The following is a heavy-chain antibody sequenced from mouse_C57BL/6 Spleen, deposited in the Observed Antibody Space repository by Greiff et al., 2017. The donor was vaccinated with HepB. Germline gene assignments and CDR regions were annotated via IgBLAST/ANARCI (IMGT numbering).Heavy chain of an antibody. CDR2: IDPSDSYT. CDR1: GYTFTSYW. J-gene: IGHJ3*01. Sequence: VQLQQPGAELVMPGASVKLSCKASGYTFTSYWMHWVKQRPGQGLEWIGEIDPSDSYTNYNQKFKGKSTLTVDKSSSTAYMQLSSLTSEDSAVYYCARKGGLPGFAYWGQGTLVTVSA. D-gene: IGHD2-4*01. V-gene: IGHV1-69*01. CDR3: ARKGGLPGFAY.